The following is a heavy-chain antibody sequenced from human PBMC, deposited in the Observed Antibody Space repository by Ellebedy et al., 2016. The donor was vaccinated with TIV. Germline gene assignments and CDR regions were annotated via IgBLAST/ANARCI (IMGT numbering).Heavy chain of an antibody. Sequence: AASVKVSCKASGHTFTSDGFGWVRQAPGQGLEWMGWINTYNGNTNYAKSVQGRVTMTTDTSTNTAYLDLRSLRPDDTAVYYGARGITGPVDLGYWGQGTLVTVSS. J-gene: IGHJ4*02. CDR3: ARGITGPVDLGY. V-gene: IGHV1-18*04. CDR2: INTYNGNT. CDR1: GHTFTSDG. D-gene: IGHD1-1*01.